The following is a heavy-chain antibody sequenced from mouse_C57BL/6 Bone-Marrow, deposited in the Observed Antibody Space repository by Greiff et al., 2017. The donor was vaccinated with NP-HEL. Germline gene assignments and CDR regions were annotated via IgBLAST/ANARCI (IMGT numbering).Heavy chain of an antibody. CDR3: ARDDDYYGSSGFAY. CDR1: GYTFTSYW. CDR2: IYPGSGST. V-gene: IGHV1-55*01. J-gene: IGHJ3*01. Sequence: QVQLQQPGAELVKPGASVKMSCKASGYTFTSYWITWVKQRPGQGLEWIGDIYPGSGSTNYNEKFKSKATLTVDTSSSTAYMQLSSLTSEDSAVYYCARDDDYYGSSGFAYWGQGTLVTVSA. D-gene: IGHD1-1*01.